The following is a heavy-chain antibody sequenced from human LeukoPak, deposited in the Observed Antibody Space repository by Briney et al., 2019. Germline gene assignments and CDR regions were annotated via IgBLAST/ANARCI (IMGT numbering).Heavy chain of an antibody. CDR1: GFTVSSSY. J-gene: IGHJ3*02. Sequence: QPGGSLRLSCAASGFTVSSSYMSWVRQAPGRGLEWVSVIYSGGSTYYADSVKGRFTISRDNSKNTLYLQMNSLRAEDTAVYYCARDPPHTWGLGIWGQGTMVTVSS. CDR2: IYSGGST. CDR3: ARDPPHTWGLGI. D-gene: IGHD3/OR15-3a*01. V-gene: IGHV3-53*01.